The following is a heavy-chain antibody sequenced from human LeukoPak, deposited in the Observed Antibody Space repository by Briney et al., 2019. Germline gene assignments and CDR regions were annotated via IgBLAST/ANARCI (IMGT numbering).Heavy chain of an antibody. CDR3: ARNLRTYDY. J-gene: IGHJ4*02. CDR2: VYYTGNT. Sequence: SETLSLTCTVSGGSLTNYYWSWLRQPPGKGLGWIGYVYYTGNTNYNPSLKSRVTISVDTSRNQFSLKLGSVTAADTAVYYCARNLRTYDYWGQGTLVTVSS. D-gene: IGHD1-14*01. CDR1: GGSLTNYY. V-gene: IGHV4-59*01.